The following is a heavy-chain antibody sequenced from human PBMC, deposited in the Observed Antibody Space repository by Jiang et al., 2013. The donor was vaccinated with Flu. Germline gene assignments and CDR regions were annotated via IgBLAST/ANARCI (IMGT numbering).Heavy chain of an antibody. CDR3: ARVPPGGWFDP. CDR2: ISAYNGNT. V-gene: IGHV1-18*01. Sequence: GLEWMGWISAYNGNTNYAQKLQGRVTMTTDTSTSTAYMELRSLRSDDTAVYYCARVPPGGWFDPWGQGTLVTVSS. D-gene: IGHD1-14*01. J-gene: IGHJ5*02.